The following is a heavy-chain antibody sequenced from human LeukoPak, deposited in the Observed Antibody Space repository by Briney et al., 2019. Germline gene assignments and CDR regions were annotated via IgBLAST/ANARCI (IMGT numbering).Heavy chain of an antibody. J-gene: IGHJ4*02. Sequence: GGSLRLSCAASGFTFSSYAMHWVRQAPGKGLEWVAVISYDGSNKYYADSVKGRFTISRDNSKNTLYLQMNSLRAEDTAVYYCARVLGSTGRGYFDYWSQGTLVTVSS. D-gene: IGHD2-8*02. CDR2: ISYDGSNK. V-gene: IGHV3-30-3*01. CDR1: GFTFSSYA. CDR3: ARVLGSTGRGYFDY.